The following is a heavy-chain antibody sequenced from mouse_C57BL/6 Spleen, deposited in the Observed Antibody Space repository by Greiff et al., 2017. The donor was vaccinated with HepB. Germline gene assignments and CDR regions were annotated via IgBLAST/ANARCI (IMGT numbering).Heavy chain of an antibody. CDR1: GYSITSGYY. CDR2: ISYDGSN. J-gene: IGHJ3*01. CDR3: ARDLPSYGSSSRFAY. V-gene: IGHV3-6*01. D-gene: IGHD1-1*01. Sequence: EVKLQESGPGLVKPSQSLSLTCSVTGYSITSGYYWNWIRQFPGNKLEWMGYISYDGSNNYNPSLKNRISITRDTSKNQFFLKLNTVTTEDTATYDCARDLPSYGSSSRFAYWGQGTLVTVSA.